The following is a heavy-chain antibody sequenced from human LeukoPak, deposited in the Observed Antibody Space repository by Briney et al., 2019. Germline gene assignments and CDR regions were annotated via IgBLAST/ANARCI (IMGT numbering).Heavy chain of an antibody. CDR3: SRVRGVKPDAFDI. J-gene: IGHJ3*02. CDR1: GFTFSSYA. V-gene: IGHV3-23*01. D-gene: IGHD3-10*01. CDR2: ISGSGGST. Sequence: PGGSLRLSCAASGFTFSSYAMSWVRQAPGKGLEWVSAISGSGGSTYYADSVKGRFTISRDNSKNTLYLQMNSLRAEDTAVYYCSRVRGVKPDAFDIWGQGTMVTVSS.